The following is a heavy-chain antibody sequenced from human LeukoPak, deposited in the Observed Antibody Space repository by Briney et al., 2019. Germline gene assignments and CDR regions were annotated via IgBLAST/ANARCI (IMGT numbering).Heavy chain of an antibody. CDR2: IYYSGST. CDR3: ARLDYSDYYYYYYMDV. D-gene: IGHD4-11*01. CDR1: GGSISSSSYY. Sequence: SETLSLTCTVSGGSISSSSYYWGWIRQPPGQGLEWIGSIYYSGSTYYNPSLKSRVTISVDTSKNQFSLKLSSVTAADTAVYYCARLDYSDYYYYYYMDVWGKGTTVTVSS. J-gene: IGHJ6*03. V-gene: IGHV4-39*01.